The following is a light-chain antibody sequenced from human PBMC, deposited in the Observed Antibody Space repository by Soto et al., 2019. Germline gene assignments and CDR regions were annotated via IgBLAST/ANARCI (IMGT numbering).Light chain of an antibody. V-gene: IGLV1-51*01. Sequence: QSVLTQPPSVSAAPGQKVTLSRSGSSSNIGNNYVSWYQQLPGTAPKLLIYDNNKRPSGIPGRFAGSKSGTAATLGITVLETEEEDDYYCGTGDSSMSSVVFGGGTKLTVL. J-gene: IGLJ2*01. CDR1: SSNIGNNY. CDR2: DNN. CDR3: GTGDSSMSSVV.